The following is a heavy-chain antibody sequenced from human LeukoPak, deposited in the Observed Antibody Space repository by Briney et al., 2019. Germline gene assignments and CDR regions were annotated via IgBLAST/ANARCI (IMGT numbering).Heavy chain of an antibody. CDR3: ARGLSPYSSSFDY. J-gene: IGHJ4*02. V-gene: IGHV3-21*01. D-gene: IGHD6-6*01. CDR2: ISSSSSYI. CDR1: GFTFSSYS. Sequence: GGSLRLSCAASGFTFSSYSMNWVRQAPGKGLEWVSSISSSSSYIYYADSVKGRFTISRDNAKNSLYLQMNSLRAEDTAVYYCARGLSPYSSSFDYWGQGTLVTVSS.